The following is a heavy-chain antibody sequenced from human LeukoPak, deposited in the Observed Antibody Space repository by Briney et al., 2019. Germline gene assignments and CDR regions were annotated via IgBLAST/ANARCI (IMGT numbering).Heavy chain of an antibody. J-gene: IGHJ5*02. V-gene: IGHV3-23*01. D-gene: IGHD3-10*01. CDR3: AKLMAHYYGSGSYWFDP. CDR2: ISGSGGST. CDR1: GFTFSSYA. Sequence: GGSLRLSCAASGFTFSSYAMSWVRQAPGKGLEWVSAISGSGGSTYYADSVKGRFTISKDNSKNTLYLQMNSLRAEDTAVYYCAKLMAHYYGSGSYWFDPWGQGTLVTVSS.